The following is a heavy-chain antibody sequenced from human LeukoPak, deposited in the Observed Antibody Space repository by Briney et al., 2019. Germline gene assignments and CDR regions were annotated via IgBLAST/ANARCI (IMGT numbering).Heavy chain of an antibody. J-gene: IGHJ4*02. CDR3: ARGGFYGHPFEF. Sequence: SETLSLTCTVSGGSISSGSYYWSWIRQPAGKGLEWIGRIYTSGSTNYNPSLKSRVTISVDSSNNQISLNLNSVIAADTAMYFCARGGFYGHPFEFGGQGILV. CDR2: IYTSGST. D-gene: IGHD3-10*01. CDR1: GGSISSGSYY. V-gene: IGHV4-61*02.